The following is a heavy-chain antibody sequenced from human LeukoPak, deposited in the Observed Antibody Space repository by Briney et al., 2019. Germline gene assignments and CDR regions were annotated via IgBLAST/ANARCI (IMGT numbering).Heavy chain of an antibody. V-gene: IGHV1-69*05. D-gene: IGHD2-15*01. Sequence: SVKVSCKASGGTFSSYAISWVRQAPGQGLEWMGRIIPIFGTANYAQKFQGRVTITTDESTSTAYMELSSQRSEDTAVYYCARAEWYCSGGSCQYSTRYLDLWGRGTLVTVSS. CDR3: ARAEWYCSGGSCQYSTRYLDL. CDR1: GGTFSSYA. J-gene: IGHJ2*01. CDR2: IIPIFGTA.